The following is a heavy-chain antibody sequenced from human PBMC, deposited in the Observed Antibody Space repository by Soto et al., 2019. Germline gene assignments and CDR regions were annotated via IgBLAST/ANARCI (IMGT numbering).Heavy chain of an antibody. CDR3: ARPYCDSTSCYTDWFDP. V-gene: IGHV1-8*01. CDR1: GYSFSTYD. D-gene: IGHD2-2*02. CDR2: VNPKSGNT. J-gene: IGHJ5*02. Sequence: QVQLVQSGAEVKKPGASVKVSCKASGYSFSTYDINWVRQAAGQGLEWMGWVNPKSGNTDYAQRFRGRVTMTSNTSISTAYMELSALTPEDTAVYYCARPYCDSTSCYTDWFDPCGQGTLVTVSS.